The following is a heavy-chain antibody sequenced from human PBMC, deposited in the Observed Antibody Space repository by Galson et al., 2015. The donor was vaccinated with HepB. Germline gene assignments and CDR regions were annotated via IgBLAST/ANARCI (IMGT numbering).Heavy chain of an antibody. CDR2: ISKGGDII. D-gene: IGHD3-10*01. CDR1: GFTFSRYA. V-gene: IGHV3-48*01. Sequence: SLRLSCAASGFTFSRYAMNWVRQAPGKGLEWVPYISKGGDIIFYADSVKGRFTISRDTARNSVSLLMNNLRADDTAVYYCARVSLRAFDIWGQGTLVTVSS. CDR3: ARVSLRAFDI. J-gene: IGHJ3*02.